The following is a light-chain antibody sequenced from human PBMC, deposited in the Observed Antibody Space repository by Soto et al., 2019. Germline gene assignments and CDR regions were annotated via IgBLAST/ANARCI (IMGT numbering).Light chain of an antibody. CDR2: GNR. Sequence: QSVLTQPPSVSGAPGQRVTLSCIGNSSNLGAGYDVHWYQQLPGAAPKLVIFGNRNRSSGVPERFSGSKSGTSASLAITGLQAEDEADYYCQAYDYSLTASVFGGGTKLTVL. J-gene: IGLJ3*02. CDR1: SSNLGAGYD. V-gene: IGLV1-40*01. CDR3: QAYDYSLTASV.